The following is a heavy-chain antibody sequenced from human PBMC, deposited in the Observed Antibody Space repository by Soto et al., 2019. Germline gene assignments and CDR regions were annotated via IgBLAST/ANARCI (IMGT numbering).Heavy chain of an antibody. V-gene: IGHV1-69*12. J-gene: IGHJ2*01. Sequence: QVQLVQSGAEVKKPGSSVKVSCKASGGTFSNYPISWVRQAPGHGLEWMGGIIPIFGTVNYAQKFQGRVTITADESTSTDYMELSSLRSEDTAVYYCARGNHRWLQLWYFDLWGRGTLVTVSS. CDR1: GGTFSNYP. D-gene: IGHD5-12*01. CDR3: ARGNHRWLQLWYFDL. CDR2: IIPIFGTV.